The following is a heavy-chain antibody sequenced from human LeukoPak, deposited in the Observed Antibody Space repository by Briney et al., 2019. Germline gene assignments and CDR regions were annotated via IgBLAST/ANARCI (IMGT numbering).Heavy chain of an antibody. CDR3: ARGGIVGANHDAFDV. V-gene: IGHV1-2*02. CDR2: INPNSGGT. J-gene: IGHJ3*01. CDR1: GYTVTGYY. D-gene: IGHD1-26*01. Sequence: GASVKVSCKASGYTVTGYYMHWVRQAPGQGLEWMGWINPNSGGTNYAQKFQGRVTMTRDTSISTAYMELSRLRSDDTAVYYCARGGIVGANHDAFDVWGQGTMVTVSS.